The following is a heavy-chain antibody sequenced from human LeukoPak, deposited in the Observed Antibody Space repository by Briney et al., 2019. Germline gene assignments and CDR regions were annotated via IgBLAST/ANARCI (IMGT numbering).Heavy chain of an antibody. D-gene: IGHD1-20*01. Sequence: SVKVSCKASGGTFSSYAISWVRQAPGQGLEWMGRIIPIFGTANYAQKFQGRVTITTDESTSTAYMELSSLRSEDTAVYYCAGDNWNGGFDPWGQGTLVTVSS. J-gene: IGHJ5*02. CDR1: GGTFSSYA. CDR2: IIPIFGTA. V-gene: IGHV1-69*05. CDR3: AGDNWNGGFDP.